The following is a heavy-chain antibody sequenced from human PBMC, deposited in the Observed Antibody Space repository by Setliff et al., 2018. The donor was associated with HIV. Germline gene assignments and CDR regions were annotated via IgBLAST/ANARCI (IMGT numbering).Heavy chain of an antibody. J-gene: IGHJ4*02. Sequence: GESLKISCAASGFTFNNHAMSWVRQAPGKGLEWVSAISGSGDNIYCADSVKGRFTFSRDNSKNTLYLQMNSLRAEDTAVYYCAKDSGDYNFWSTYRSNHFDYWGQGALVTVSS. CDR1: GFTFNNHA. V-gene: IGHV3-23*01. CDR3: AKDSGDYNFWSTYRSNHFDY. D-gene: IGHD3-3*01. CDR2: ISGSGDNI.